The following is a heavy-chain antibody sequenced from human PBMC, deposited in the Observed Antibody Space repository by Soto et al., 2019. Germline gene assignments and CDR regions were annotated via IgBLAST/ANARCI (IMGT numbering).Heavy chain of an antibody. D-gene: IGHD2-21*01. J-gene: IGHJ4*02. CDR2: ISYDGSNK. CDR1: GFTFSSYA. Sequence: QVQLVESGGGVVQPGRSLRLSCAASGFTFSSYAMHWVRQAPGKGLEWVAVISYDGSNKYYADSVQGRFTISRDNSKNTLYLQMNSLRAEDTAVYYCARDWHSYYWGQGTLVTVSS. V-gene: IGHV3-30-3*01. CDR3: ARDWHSYY.